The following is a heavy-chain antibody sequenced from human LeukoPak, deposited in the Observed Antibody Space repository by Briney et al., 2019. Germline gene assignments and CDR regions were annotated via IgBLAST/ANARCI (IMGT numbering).Heavy chain of an antibody. D-gene: IGHD5-12*01. CDR1: GYTFTSYG. CDR3: ARDPSNSGYDYLYYFDY. Sequence: ASVKVSCKASGYTFTSYGISWVRQAPGQGVEWMGWINPDNGGTNYAQKFQGRVTITRDMSISTAYMELSRLRSDDTAVYYCARDPSNSGYDYLYYFDYWGQGTLVTVSS. CDR2: INPDNGGT. V-gene: IGHV1-2*02. J-gene: IGHJ4*02.